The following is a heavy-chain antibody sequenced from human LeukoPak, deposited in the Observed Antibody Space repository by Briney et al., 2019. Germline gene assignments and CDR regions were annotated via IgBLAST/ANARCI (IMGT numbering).Heavy chain of an antibody. Sequence: SETLSLTCTVSGGSISSYYWSWIRQPPGKGLEWIGYIYYPGNTNHNPSLKSRVTISLDTSKNQFSLKLSSVTAADTAVYYCARDRITMVRGALRYYGMDVWGQGTTVTVSS. CDR3: ARDRITMVRGALRYYGMDV. D-gene: IGHD3-10*01. J-gene: IGHJ6*02. V-gene: IGHV4-59*12. CDR1: GGSISSYY. CDR2: IYYPGNT.